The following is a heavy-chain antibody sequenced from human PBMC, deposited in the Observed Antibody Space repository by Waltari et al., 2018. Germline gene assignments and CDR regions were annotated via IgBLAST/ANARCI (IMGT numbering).Heavy chain of an antibody. D-gene: IGHD2-15*01. CDR2: VRGSGRT. Sequence: QLQLQESGPGLVKPSGTLSLTCGVSGASLSSPYWWSWVRQPPGKGLEWIGQVRGSGRTNYNPSFASRVTMSVDTYNNQFSLMVTSATAADTAVYYCARDRGRGLYLDSWGPGTLVTVSP. CDR1: GASLSSPYW. CDR3: ARDRGRGLYLDS. V-gene: IGHV4-4*02. J-gene: IGHJ4*02.